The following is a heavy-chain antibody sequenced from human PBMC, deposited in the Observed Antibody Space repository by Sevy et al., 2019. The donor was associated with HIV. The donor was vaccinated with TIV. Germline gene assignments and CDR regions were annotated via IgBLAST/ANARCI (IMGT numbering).Heavy chain of an antibody. J-gene: IGHJ4*02. Sequence: SLKISCAASGFTFDDYAMHWVRQAPGKGLEWVSGISWNSGSIGYADSVKGRFTISRDNAKNSLYLQMNSLRAEDTALYYCAKGPELRFLEWSLYFDYWGQGTLVTVSS. V-gene: IGHV3-9*01. D-gene: IGHD3-3*01. CDR1: GFTFDDYA. CDR2: ISWNSGSI. CDR3: AKGPELRFLEWSLYFDY.